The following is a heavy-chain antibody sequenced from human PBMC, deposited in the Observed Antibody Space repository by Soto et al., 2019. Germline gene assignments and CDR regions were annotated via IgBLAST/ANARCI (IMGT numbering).Heavy chain of an antibody. D-gene: IGHD6-6*01. V-gene: IGHV3-30-3*01. J-gene: IGHJ6*02. CDR3: ARDIGLGGYSSSFYGMDV. Sequence: QVQLVESGGGVVQPGRSLRLSCAASGFTFSSYAMHWVRQAPGKGLEWVAVISYDGSNKYYADSVKGRFTISRDNSKNTLYLQMNSRRAEDTAVYYCARDIGLGGYSSSFYGMDVWGQGTTVTVSS. CDR2: ISYDGSNK. CDR1: GFTFSSYA.